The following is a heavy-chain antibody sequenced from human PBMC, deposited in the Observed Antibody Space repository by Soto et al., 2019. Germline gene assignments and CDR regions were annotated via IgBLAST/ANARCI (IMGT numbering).Heavy chain of an antibody. Sequence: QVQLQQWGAGLLKPSETLSLTCAVYGGSFSGYYWSWIRQPPGKGLEWIGEINHSGSTNYNPSLKRRATITVDTSKNQYSLKLSSVTAADTAVYYCARGHRRGSMIVVVSPYYYYGMDVWGQGTTVTVSS. CDR1: GGSFSGYY. CDR2: INHSGST. J-gene: IGHJ6*02. CDR3: ARGHRRGSMIVVVSPYYYYGMDV. V-gene: IGHV4-34*01. D-gene: IGHD3-22*01.